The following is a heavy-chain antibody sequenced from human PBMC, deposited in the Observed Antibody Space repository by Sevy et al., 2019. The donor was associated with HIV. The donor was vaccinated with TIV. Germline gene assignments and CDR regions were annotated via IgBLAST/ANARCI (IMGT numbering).Heavy chain of an antibody. J-gene: IGHJ4*02. Sequence: GSLRLSCAASGFTVNSNYMTWVRQAPGKGLEGVSVIHSDDTTYHADSVKDRFTISRDNFKNTLYLHMSSLRAEDTAVYYCARGKSGFGYALNYWGQGTLVTVSS. CDR3: ARGKSGFGYALNY. D-gene: IGHD5-18*01. CDR2: IHSDDTT. V-gene: IGHV3-66*01. CDR1: GFTVNSNY.